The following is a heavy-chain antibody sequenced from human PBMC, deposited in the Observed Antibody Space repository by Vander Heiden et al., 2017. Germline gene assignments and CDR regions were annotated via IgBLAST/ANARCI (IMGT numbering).Heavy chain of an antibody. D-gene: IGHD3-9*01. CDR3: ASYYDTTYGMDV. Sequence: EVQLVDSGGGLVQPGGSLRLSCTASGFPFSRYRRNWVRQAPGTGLEWVSYISSSSSTIYYADSVKGRFTISRDNGKNSLYLQMNSLRDEDTALYYCASYYDTTYGMDVWGQGTTVTVSS. J-gene: IGHJ6*02. CDR2: ISSSSSTI. CDR1: GFPFSRYR. V-gene: IGHV3-48*02.